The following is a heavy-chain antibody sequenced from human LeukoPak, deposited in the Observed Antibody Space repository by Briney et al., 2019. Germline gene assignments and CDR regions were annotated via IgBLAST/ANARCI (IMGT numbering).Heavy chain of an antibody. CDR2: ISGSGGST. CDR3: AKTPASQTYSSSWYYFDY. D-gene: IGHD6-13*01. Sequence: GGSLRLSCAASGFTFSSYAMSWVRQAPGKGLEWVSAISGSGGSTYYADSVKGRFTISRGNSKNTLYLQMNSLRAEDTAVYYCAKTPASQTYSSSWYYFDYWGQGTLVTVSS. V-gene: IGHV3-23*01. J-gene: IGHJ4*02. CDR1: GFTFSSYA.